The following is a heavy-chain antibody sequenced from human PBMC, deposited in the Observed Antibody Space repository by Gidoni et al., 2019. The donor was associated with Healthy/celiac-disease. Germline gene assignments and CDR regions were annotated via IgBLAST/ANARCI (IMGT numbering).Heavy chain of an antibody. V-gene: IGHV3-21*01. D-gene: IGHD6-13*01. CDR1: VFTFSSSS. J-gene: IGHJ6*02. Sequence: EVQLVESGGGLVKPGWSLRLSCAASVFTFSSSSMPWVRQAPGKGLEWVSSISSSSSYIYYADSVKGRFTISRDNAKNSLYLQMNSLRAEDTAVYYCARGGAAAGTFGDYYYYGMDVWGQGTTVTVSS. CDR2: ISSSSSYI. CDR3: ARGGAAAGTFGDYYYYGMDV.